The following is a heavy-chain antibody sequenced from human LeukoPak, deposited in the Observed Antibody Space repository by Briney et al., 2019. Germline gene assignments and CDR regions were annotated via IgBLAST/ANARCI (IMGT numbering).Heavy chain of an antibody. CDR2: IWYDGSNK. CDR1: GFTFSSYG. J-gene: IGHJ4*02. V-gene: IGHV3-33*06. D-gene: IGHD3-10*01. CDR3: AKDNRYGSGSFDY. Sequence: GGSLRLSCAASGFTFSSYGMHWVRQAPGKGLEWVAVIWYDGSNKYYADSVKGRFTISRDNSKNTLYLQMNSLRAEDTAVYYCAKDNRYGSGSFDYWGQGTLVTVSS.